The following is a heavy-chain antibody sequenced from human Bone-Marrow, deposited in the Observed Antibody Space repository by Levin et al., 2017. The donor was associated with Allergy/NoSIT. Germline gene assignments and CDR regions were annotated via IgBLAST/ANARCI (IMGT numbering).Heavy chain of an antibody. CDR3: SATTFYYMDV. V-gene: IGHV3-53*01. D-gene: IGHD2-15*01. CDR2: VYGADET. CDR1: GVTVNFNY. Sequence: LSLTCAASGVTVNFNYMNWVRQAPGKGLEWVSSVYGADETYYADSVKGRFIISRDNSESTVHLQMNNLRVEDTAVYYCSATTFYYMDVWGQGTTVTVSS. J-gene: IGHJ6*03.